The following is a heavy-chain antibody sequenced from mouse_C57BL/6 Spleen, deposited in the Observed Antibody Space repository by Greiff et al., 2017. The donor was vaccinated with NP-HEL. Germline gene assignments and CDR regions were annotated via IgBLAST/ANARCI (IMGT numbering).Heavy chain of an antibody. CDR2: IDPENGDT. V-gene: IGHV14-4*01. J-gene: IGHJ4*01. CDR3: TTDYGSSYDAMDY. Sequence: VQLKQSGAELVRPGASVKLSCTASGFNIKDDYMHWVKQRPEQGLEWIGWIDPENGDTEYASKFQGKATITADTSSNTAYLQLSSLTSEDTAVYYCTTDYGSSYDAMDYCGQGTSVTVSS. CDR1: GFNIKDDY. D-gene: IGHD1-1*01.